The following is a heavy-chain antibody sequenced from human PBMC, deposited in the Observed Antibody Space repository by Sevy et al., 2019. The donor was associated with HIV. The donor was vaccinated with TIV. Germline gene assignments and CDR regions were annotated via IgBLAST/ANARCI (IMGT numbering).Heavy chain of an antibody. J-gene: IGHJ6*02. D-gene: IGHD3-3*01. CDR3: ARDLNDFWSGYLYGMDV. CDR2: IKQDGSEK. Sequence: GGSLRLSCEASGFTFSSSWMSWVRHAPGKGLEWVANIKQDGSEKYYVDSVKGRFTISRDNAKNSLYLQMNSLRAEDTAVYYCARDLNDFWSGYLYGMDVWGQGTTVTVSS. V-gene: IGHV3-7*01. CDR1: GFTFSSSW.